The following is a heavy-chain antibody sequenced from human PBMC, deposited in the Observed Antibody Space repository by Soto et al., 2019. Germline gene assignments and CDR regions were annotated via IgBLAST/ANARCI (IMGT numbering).Heavy chain of an antibody. Sequence: QVQLVQSGAEVKKPGSSVKVSCKASGDTFSSYAISWVRQATGQGLEWMGGIIPIFGTETYAQKFQGRVTITADESTSTAYMELSSLRSEDTAVYYCARDGSGYRSRASPMDVWGQGTKVTVSS. CDR3: ARDGSGYRSRASPMDV. J-gene: IGHJ6*02. CDR1: GDTFSSYA. D-gene: IGHD3-22*01. V-gene: IGHV1-69*01. CDR2: IIPIFGTE.